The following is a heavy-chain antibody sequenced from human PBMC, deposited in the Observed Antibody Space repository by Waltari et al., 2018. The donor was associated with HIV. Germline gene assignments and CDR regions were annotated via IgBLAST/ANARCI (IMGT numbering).Heavy chain of an antibody. J-gene: IGHJ3*02. D-gene: IGHD3-16*01. CDR1: GFTFSSTG. Sequence: QVYLMESGGGLVQPWGSLKPSCAASGFTFSSTGMHWVRQAPGKGLEWVAVIWSDGYNKFYADSVRGRFTFSRDNSKYTLSLQMNSLRAEDTALYYCVKERGPFNGFDIWGQGTMVTVSS. V-gene: IGHV3-33*06. CDR3: VKERGPFNGFDI. CDR2: IWSDGYNK.